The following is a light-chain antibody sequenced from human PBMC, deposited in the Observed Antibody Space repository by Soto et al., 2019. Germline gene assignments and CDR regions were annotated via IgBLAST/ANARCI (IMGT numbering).Light chain of an antibody. CDR2: GAS. J-gene: IGKJ2*01. V-gene: IGKV3-15*01. Sequence: EIVMTQSPATLSLSPGEGAALSCRASQSINSELAWYQQKPGQPPRLLIYGASTRATGVPARFTGSQSGSELTLTISGLQSEDFAVYYCQQGHNWPLTFGQGTRLEI. CDR1: QSINSE. CDR3: QQGHNWPLT.